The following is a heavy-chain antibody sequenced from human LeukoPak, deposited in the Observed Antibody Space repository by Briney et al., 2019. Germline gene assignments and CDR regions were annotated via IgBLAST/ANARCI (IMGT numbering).Heavy chain of an antibody. CDR3: ARDLSADSSGWDRHFDY. V-gene: IGHV3-7*01. CDR1: GFTFNTYD. CDR2: IKQDGSEI. J-gene: IGHJ4*02. D-gene: IGHD6-19*01. Sequence: GGSLRLSCAASGFTFNTYDMSWVRQAPGKGLEWVANIKQDGSEIYYVDSVKGRFTISRDNAKNSLYLQMNSLRAGDTAVYYCARDLSADSSGWDRHFDYWGQGTLVTVSS.